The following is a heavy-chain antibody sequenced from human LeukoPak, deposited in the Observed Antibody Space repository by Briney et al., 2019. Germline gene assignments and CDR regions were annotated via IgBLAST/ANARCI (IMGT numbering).Heavy chain of an antibody. V-gene: IGHV1-69*04. D-gene: IGHD3-10*01. J-gene: IGHJ5*02. CDR2: IIPILGIA. CDR3: AGGGSGSKPPSWFDP. Sequence: SVKVSCKASGGTFSSYAISWVRQAPGQGLEWMGRIIPILGIANYAQKFQGRVTITADKSTSTAYMELSSLRSEATAVYYCAGGGSGSKPPSWFDPWGQGTLVTASS. CDR1: GGTFSSYA.